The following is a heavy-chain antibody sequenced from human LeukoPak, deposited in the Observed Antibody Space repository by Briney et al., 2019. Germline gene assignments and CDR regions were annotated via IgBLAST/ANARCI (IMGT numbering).Heavy chain of an antibody. CDR3: ARGRLHDYVWGSYRSYYFDY. V-gene: IGHV4-4*07. Sequence: SETLSLTCTVSGGSINSYWSWIRPPAGKGLAWIGRISSSGTITYNPALQSRLSISIDTTKNQFSLKLMSVTAADTAVYYCARGRLHDYVWGSYRSYYFDYWGQGTLVTVSS. J-gene: IGHJ4*02. D-gene: IGHD3-16*02. CDR1: GGSINSY. CDR2: ISSSGTI.